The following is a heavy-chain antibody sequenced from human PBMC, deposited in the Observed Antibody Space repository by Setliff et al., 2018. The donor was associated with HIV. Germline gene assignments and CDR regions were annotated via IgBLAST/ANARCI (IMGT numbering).Heavy chain of an antibody. CDR2: IYTSGST. J-gene: IGHJ4*02. CDR3: ARGLSFYDPGGFDY. V-gene: IGHV4-4*09. Sequence: SETLSLTCTVSGGSISSYHWSWIRQPPGKGLEWIGYIYTSGSTNYNPSLKSRVTISVDTSKNQFSLKLSSVTAADTAVYYCARGLSFYDPGGFDYWGQGTLVTVSS. CDR1: GGSISSYH. D-gene: IGHD3-22*01.